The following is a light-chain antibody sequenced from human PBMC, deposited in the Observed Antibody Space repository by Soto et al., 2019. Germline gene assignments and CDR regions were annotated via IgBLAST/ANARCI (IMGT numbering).Light chain of an antibody. CDR2: SSS. J-gene: IGKJ4*01. Sequence: IVMTQSPATLSVSPGERATLSCRASQSVSSNLAWYHQKPGQAPRLLIYSSSTRATGIPARFSGGGSGTEVTLTTSSLQFEDFAVYYCHQYNYWRPLLTFGGGTKVDIK. V-gene: IGKV3-15*01. CDR1: QSVSSN. CDR3: HQYNYWRPLLT.